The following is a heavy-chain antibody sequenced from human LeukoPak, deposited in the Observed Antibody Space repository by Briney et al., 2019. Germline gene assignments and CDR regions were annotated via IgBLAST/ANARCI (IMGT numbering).Heavy chain of an antibody. CDR3: AREDILTGPRH. V-gene: IGHV4-39*07. J-gene: IGHJ4*02. CDR2: IYYSGST. CDR1: GGSISSSSYY. D-gene: IGHD3-9*01. Sequence: SETLSLTCTVSGGSISSSSYYWGWIRQPPGKGLEWIGSIYYSGSTYYNPSLKSRVTISVDTSKNQFSLKLSSVTAADTAVYCCAREDILTGPRHWGQGTLVTVSS.